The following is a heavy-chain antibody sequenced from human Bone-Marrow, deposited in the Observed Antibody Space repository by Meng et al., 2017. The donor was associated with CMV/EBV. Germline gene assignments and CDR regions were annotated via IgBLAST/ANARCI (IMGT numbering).Heavy chain of an antibody. CDR2: IRYDGSNK. Sequence: GESLKISCAVSGFTFSSYGMHWVRQAPGKGLEWVAFIRYDGSNKYYADSVKGRFTISRDNSKNTLYLQMNSLRAEDTAVYYCAKDERMGDIVVVPAAILGYYYYYGMDVWGQGTTVTVSS. CDR1: GFTFSSYG. D-gene: IGHD2-2*01. V-gene: IGHV3-30*02. CDR3: AKDERMGDIVVVPAAILGYYYYYGMDV. J-gene: IGHJ6*02.